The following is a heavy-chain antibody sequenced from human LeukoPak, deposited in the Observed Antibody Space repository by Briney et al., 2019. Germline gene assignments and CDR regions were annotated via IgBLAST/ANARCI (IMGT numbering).Heavy chain of an antibody. D-gene: IGHD3-16*01. CDR2: IYYSGST. J-gene: IGHJ6*02. CDR3: ARDSSYDYVWGSYYYYGMDV. Sequence: SETLSLTCTVSGGSISSYYWSWIRQPPGKGLEWIGYIYYSGSTNYNPSLKGRVTISVDTSKNQFSLKLSSVTAADTAVYYCARDSSYDYVWGSYYYYGMDVWGQGTTVTVSS. V-gene: IGHV4-59*01. CDR1: GGSISSYY.